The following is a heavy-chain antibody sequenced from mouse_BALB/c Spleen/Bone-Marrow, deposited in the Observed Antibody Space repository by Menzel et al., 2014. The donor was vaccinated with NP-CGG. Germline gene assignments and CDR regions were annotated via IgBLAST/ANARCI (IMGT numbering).Heavy chain of an antibody. Sequence: EVKLVESGGGLVKPGGSLELSCAASGFTFSSYVMSWVRRTPEKRLEWVATISSGGTYTYYPGSVKGRFTISRDNAKNTLYLQMSSLRSEDTAMYYCARRGENSLLRPRYFDVWGAGTTVTVSS. V-gene: IGHV5-9-1*01. CDR3: ARRGENSLLRPRYFDV. D-gene: IGHD1-2*01. CDR1: GFTFSSYV. CDR2: ISSGGTYT. J-gene: IGHJ1*01.